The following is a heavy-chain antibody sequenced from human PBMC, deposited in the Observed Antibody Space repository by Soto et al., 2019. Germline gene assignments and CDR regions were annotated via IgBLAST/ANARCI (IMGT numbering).Heavy chain of an antibody. V-gene: IGHV1-69*13. D-gene: IGHD2-21*02. CDR2: IIPIFGTA. Sequence: SVKVSCKASGGTFSSYAISWVRQATGQGLEWMGGIIPIFGTANYAQKFQGRVTITADESTSTAYMELSSLRSEDTAVYYCARDRAYCGGDCYSSHRGFDYWGQGTLVTVSS. CDR3: ARDRAYCGGDCYSSHRGFDY. J-gene: IGHJ4*02. CDR1: GGTFSSYA.